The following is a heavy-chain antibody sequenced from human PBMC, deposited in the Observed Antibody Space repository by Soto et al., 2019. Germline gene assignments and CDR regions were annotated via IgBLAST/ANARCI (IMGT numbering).Heavy chain of an antibody. D-gene: IGHD6-13*01. V-gene: IGHV1-18*01. CDR1: GYTFTSYG. Sequence: ASVKVSCKASGYTFTSYGISWVRQAPGQGLEWMGWISAYNGNTNYAQKLQGRVTMTTDTSTSTAYMELRSLRSDDTAVYYCARDRGRTGYSTPWYWFDPWGQGTLVTVSS. CDR2: ISAYNGNT. CDR3: ARDRGRTGYSTPWYWFDP. J-gene: IGHJ5*02.